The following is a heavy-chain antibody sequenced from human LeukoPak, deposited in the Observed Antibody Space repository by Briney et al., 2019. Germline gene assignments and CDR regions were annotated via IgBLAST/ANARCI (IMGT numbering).Heavy chain of an antibody. D-gene: IGHD3-22*01. V-gene: IGHV4-4*07. CDR1: GDSISGYY. CDR2: IYAPGSS. CDR3: ARDLEHFDSPAIDD. J-gene: IGHJ4*02. Sequence: SETLSLTCTVSGDSISGYYWAWIRQPAGKGLEWIGHIYAPGSSNYSPSFTSRVTISIDMSNNRFSLRLNSVTAADTAMYYCARDLEHFDSPAIDDWGQGTHVIVSP.